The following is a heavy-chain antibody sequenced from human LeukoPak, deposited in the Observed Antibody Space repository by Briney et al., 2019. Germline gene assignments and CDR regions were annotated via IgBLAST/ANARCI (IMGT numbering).Heavy chain of an antibody. D-gene: IGHD1-26*01. Sequence: GGSLRLSCAASGFTFSRYSMNWVHQAPGNGLEWVSHITASGTAMFYADSVKGRFTISRDNANNSLYLQMNSLRDEDTAVYYCASSGSYRFDYWGQGTLVTVSS. CDR2: ITASGTAM. CDR1: GFTFSRYS. J-gene: IGHJ4*02. CDR3: ASSGSYRFDY. V-gene: IGHV3-48*02.